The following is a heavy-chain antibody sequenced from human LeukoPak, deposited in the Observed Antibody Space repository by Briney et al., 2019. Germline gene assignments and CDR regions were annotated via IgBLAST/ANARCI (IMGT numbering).Heavy chain of an antibody. J-gene: IGHJ5*02. V-gene: IGHV4-39*01. CDR3: ARRVGDNWFDP. CDR1: GGSISSSRYY. CDR2: IDYSGST. Sequence: PSETLSLTCTVSGGSISSSRYYWGWIRQPPGKGPEWIGSIDYSGSTYYTPSLKSRVTISVDTSKNQFSLRLSSVTAADTAVYYCARRVGDNWFDPWGQGTLVTVSS.